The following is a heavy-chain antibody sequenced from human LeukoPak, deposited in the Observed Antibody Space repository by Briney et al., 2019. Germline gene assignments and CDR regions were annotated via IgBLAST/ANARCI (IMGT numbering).Heavy chain of an antibody. CDR3: ARDPDIVVVTAVMDY. V-gene: IGHV1-18*01. CDR1: GYTFTSYG. J-gene: IGHJ4*02. Sequence: ASVKVSCKASGYTFTSYGISWVRQAPGQGLEWMGWISAYNGNTNYAQKLQGRVTMTTDTSTSTAYMELSRLRSDDTAVYYCARDPDIVVVTAVMDYWGQGTLVTVSS. CDR2: ISAYNGNT. D-gene: IGHD2-21*02.